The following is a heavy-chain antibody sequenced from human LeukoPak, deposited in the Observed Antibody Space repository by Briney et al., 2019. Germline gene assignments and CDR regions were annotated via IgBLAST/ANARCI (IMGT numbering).Heavy chain of an antibody. V-gene: IGHV1-69*05. Sequence: SVKVSCKASGGTFSSYAISWVRQAPGQGLEWMGGIIPIFGTANYAQKFQGRVTITTDESTSTAYMELSSLRSEDTAVYYCATRITDSGSPHIDYWGQGTLVTVSS. CDR1: GGTFSSYA. CDR3: ATRITDSGSPHIDY. CDR2: IIPIFGTA. J-gene: IGHJ4*02. D-gene: IGHD1-26*01.